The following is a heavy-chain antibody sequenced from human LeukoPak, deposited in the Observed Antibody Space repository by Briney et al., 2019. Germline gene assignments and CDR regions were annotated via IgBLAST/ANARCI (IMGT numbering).Heavy chain of an antibody. V-gene: IGHV5-51*01. Sequence: GESLKISCKGSGYSFTSYWIGWVRQMPGKGLEWMGIIYPGDSDTRYSPSFQGQVTISADKSISTAYLQWSSLKASDTAMYYCARWRGHPRYCSSTSCYLDYWGQGTLVTVSS. CDR3: ARWRGHPRYCSSTSCYLDY. CDR1: GYSFTSYW. J-gene: IGHJ4*02. CDR2: IYPGDSDT. D-gene: IGHD2-2*01.